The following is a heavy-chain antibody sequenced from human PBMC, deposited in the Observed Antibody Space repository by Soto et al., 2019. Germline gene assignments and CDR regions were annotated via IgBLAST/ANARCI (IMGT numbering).Heavy chain of an antibody. CDR3: ARDLISFPSIAASWGWFVP. CDR1: GYTFTGYY. Sequence: ASVKVSCKASGYTFTGYYMHWVRQAPGQGLEWMGWINPNSGGTNYAQKFQGRVTMTRDTSISTAYMELSRLRSDDTAVYYCARDLISFPSIAASWGWFVPWGQGTLVTVSS. CDR2: INPNSGGT. D-gene: IGHD6-6*01. J-gene: IGHJ5*02. V-gene: IGHV1-2*02.